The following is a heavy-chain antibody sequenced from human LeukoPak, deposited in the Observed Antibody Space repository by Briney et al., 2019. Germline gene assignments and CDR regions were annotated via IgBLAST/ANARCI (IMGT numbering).Heavy chain of an antibody. CDR1: GDSISSYS. CDR2: IYASGYT. Sequence: SETLSLTCTVSGDSISSYSWSWVRQPAGKGLEWIGRIYASGYTDYDPSLRSRVTMSVDTSKNQFSLKLTSVTATDTSVFFCARNHIVTGTYFDSWGPGTLVTVSS. D-gene: IGHD2-21*01. CDR3: ARNHIVTGTYFDS. J-gene: IGHJ4*02. V-gene: IGHV4-4*07.